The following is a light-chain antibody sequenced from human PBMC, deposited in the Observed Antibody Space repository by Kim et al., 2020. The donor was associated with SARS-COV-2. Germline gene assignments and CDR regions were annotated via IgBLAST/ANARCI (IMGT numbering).Light chain of an antibody. Sequence: DIQMTQSPSTLSAFVRDRVTITCRASQGIGNWLAWYQQIPGKAPKLLIYDASLLESGVPSRFSGSGSGTEFTLTISSLQPDDFATYFCQEYKGDSYTFGQGTKLEI. J-gene: IGKJ2*01. CDR2: DAS. CDR3: QEYKGDSYT. V-gene: IGKV1-5*01. CDR1: QGIGNW.